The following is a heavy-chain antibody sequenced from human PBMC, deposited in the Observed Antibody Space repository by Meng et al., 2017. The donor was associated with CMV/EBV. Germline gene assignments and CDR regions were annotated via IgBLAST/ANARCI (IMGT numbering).Heavy chain of an antibody. CDR3: ARDGQTGELLTY. J-gene: IGHJ4*02. D-gene: IGHD3-10*01. CDR2: IYYSGST. Sequence: SETLSLTCTVSGGSVSSGSYYWSWIRQPPGKGLEWIGYIYYSGSTNYNPSLKSRVTISVDTSKNQFSLKLSSVTAADTAVYYCARDGQTGELLTYWGQGTLVTVSS. CDR1: GGSVSSGSYY. V-gene: IGHV4-61*01.